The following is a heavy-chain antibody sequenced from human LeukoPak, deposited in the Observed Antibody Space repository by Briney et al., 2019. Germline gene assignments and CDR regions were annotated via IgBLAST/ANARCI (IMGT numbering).Heavy chain of an antibody. J-gene: IGHJ5*02. D-gene: IGHD3-9*01. CDR2: IWYDGSDK. V-gene: IGHV3-33*01. CDR3: ARGWYYDILAGPQGADL. Sequence: PGGSLRLSCAASGFTFSSYGLHWVRQAPGKGLEWGAVIWYDGSDKYYADSMKGRFTIPRDDSRHTLYLQMNSLRAEDSAVYYCARGWYYDILAGPQGADLWGQGTLVIVSS. CDR1: GFTFSSYG.